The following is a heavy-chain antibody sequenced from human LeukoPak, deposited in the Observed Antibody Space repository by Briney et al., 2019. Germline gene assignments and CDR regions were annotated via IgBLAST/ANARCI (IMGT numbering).Heavy chain of an antibody. CDR2: INSDGSNS. CDR1: GFAFSNYW. Sequence: GGSLRLSCAASGFAFSNYWLHWVRQAPGKGLVWVSRINSDGSNSIYGDSVKGRFTISRDNAKNTLYLQLSSLRADDTAVYYGARGGGDHAFDIWGQGTMVTVST. J-gene: IGHJ3*02. V-gene: IGHV3-74*01. CDR3: ARGGGDHAFDI. D-gene: IGHD3-16*01.